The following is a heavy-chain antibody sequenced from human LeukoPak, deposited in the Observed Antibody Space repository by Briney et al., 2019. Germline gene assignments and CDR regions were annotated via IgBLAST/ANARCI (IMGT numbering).Heavy chain of an antibody. CDR3: ARGRTTDPFDY. J-gene: IGHJ4*02. Sequence: GASVKVSCKASGGTFSSYAISWVRQAPGQGLEWMGGIFPIFGTANYAQKFQGRVTITTDESTSTAYMELSSLRSEDTAVYCCARGRTTDPFDYWGQGTLATVSS. D-gene: IGHD1-7*01. CDR2: IFPIFGTA. CDR1: GGTFSSYA. V-gene: IGHV1-69*05.